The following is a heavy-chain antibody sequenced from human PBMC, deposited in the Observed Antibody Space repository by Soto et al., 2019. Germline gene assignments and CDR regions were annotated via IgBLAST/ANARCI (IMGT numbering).Heavy chain of an antibody. CDR1: GGSFSGYY. J-gene: IGHJ6*02. Sequence: SETLSLTCAVYGGSFSGYYWSWIRQPPGKGLEWIGEINHSGSTNYNPSLKSRVTISVDTSKNQFSLKLSSVTAADTAVYYCASLVVVVPAAMGNYYYYGMDVWGQGPTVT. CDR2: INHSGST. CDR3: ASLVVVVPAAMGNYYYYGMDV. V-gene: IGHV4-34*01. D-gene: IGHD2-2*01.